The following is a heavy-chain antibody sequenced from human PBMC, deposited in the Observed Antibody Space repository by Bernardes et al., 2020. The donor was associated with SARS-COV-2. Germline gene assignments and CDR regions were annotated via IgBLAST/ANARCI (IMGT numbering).Heavy chain of an antibody. CDR3: ARDLHRYCSSTSCYMLGRSREQNWFDP. V-gene: IGHV1-18*01. CDR1: GYTFTSYG. CDR2: ISAYNGNT. Sequence: ASVKVSCKASGYTFTSYGISWVRQAPGQGLEWMGWISAYNGNTNYAQKLQGRVTMTTDTSTSTAYMELRSLRSDDTAVYYCARDLHRYCSSTSCYMLGRSREQNWFDPWGQGTLVTVSS. J-gene: IGHJ5*02. D-gene: IGHD2-2*02.